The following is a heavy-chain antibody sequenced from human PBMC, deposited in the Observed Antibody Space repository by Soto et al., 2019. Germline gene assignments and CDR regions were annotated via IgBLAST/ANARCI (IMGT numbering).Heavy chain of an antibody. CDR2: INPSGGST. CDR3: ARANVVVAATPSYYYYGMDV. J-gene: IGHJ6*02. Sequence: ASVKVSCKASGYTFTSYYMHWGRQAPGQGLEWMGIINPSGGSTSYAQKFQGRVTMTRDTSTSTVYMELSSLRSEDTAVYYCARANVVVAATPSYYYYGMDVWGQGTTVTVAS. V-gene: IGHV1-46*01. CDR1: GYTFTSYY. D-gene: IGHD2-15*01.